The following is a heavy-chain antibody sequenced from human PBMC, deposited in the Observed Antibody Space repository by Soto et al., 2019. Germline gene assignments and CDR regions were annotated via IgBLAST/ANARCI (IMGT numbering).Heavy chain of an antibody. J-gene: IGHJ2*01. D-gene: IGHD6-19*01. CDR2: ISGSGGST. CDR1: GFTFSSYA. Sequence: EVQLLESGGGLVQPGGSLRLSCAASGFTFSSYAMSWVRQAPGKGLEWVSAISGSGGSTYYADSVKGRFTIPRDNSKNTLYLQMNSLRAEDTAVYYCAKQRQWLVTSYCYFDLWGRGSLVTVSS. CDR3: AKQRQWLVTSYCYFDL. V-gene: IGHV3-23*01.